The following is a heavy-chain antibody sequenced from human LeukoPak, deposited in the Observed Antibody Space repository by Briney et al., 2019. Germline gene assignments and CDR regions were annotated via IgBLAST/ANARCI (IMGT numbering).Heavy chain of an antibody. CDR2: IYYSVST. V-gene: IGHV4-61*08. Sequence: SETLSLTCTVSGDSVASGGYYWNWSRQPPGKGLEWIGYIYYSVSTNYNLSLKSRVTISVDTSENQFSLKLTSVTAADTAVYYCARGGRGRNWFDPWGQGTLVTVSS. J-gene: IGHJ5*02. D-gene: IGHD3-10*01. CDR1: GDSVASGGYY. CDR3: ARGGRGRNWFDP.